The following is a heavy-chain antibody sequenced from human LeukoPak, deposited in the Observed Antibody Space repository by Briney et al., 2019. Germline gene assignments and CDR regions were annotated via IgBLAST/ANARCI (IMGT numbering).Heavy chain of an antibody. CDR2: IYWNDDN. J-gene: IGHJ3*02. CDR1: GFSLSTSGVG. D-gene: IGHD3-3*01. CDR3: AHIYSNYDFWSGYQGNAFDI. Sequence: KESGPTLVKPTQTLTLTCTFSGFSLSTSGVGVDWIRQPPGKALDWLALIYWNDDNRYSPSLKSRVTITKDTSKNQVVLTMTIMDPVDTATYYCAHIYSNYDFWSGYQGNAFDIWGQGTMVTVSS. V-gene: IGHV2-5*01.